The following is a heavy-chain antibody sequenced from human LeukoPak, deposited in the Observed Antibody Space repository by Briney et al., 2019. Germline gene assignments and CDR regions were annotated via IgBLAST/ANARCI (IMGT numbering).Heavy chain of an antibody. CDR3: ARVRNGGNSHDASDI. CDR2: IDPSDSYT. Sequence: GESLKISCKGSGYSYTNNWISWVRQMPGKGLEWMGKIDPSDSYTNYSPSFQGQVTISSGKSISTAYLQWSSLKASDTAMYYCARVRNGGNSHDASDIWGQGTVVTVSS. D-gene: IGHD4-23*01. V-gene: IGHV5-10-1*01. CDR1: GYSYTNNW. J-gene: IGHJ3*02.